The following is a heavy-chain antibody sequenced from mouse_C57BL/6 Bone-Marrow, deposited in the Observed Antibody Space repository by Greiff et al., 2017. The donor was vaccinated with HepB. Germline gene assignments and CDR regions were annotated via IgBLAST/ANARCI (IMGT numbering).Heavy chain of an antibody. D-gene: IGHD1-1*01. CDR1: GYTFTDYE. CDR3: TPTPHWYFDV. J-gene: IGHJ1*03. V-gene: IGHV1-15*01. CDR2: IDPETGGT. Sequence: VQLQQSGAELVRPGASVTLSCKASGYTFTDYEMHWVKQTPLHGLEWIGAIDPETGGTAYNQKFKGKAILTADKSSSTAYMELRSLTSEDSAVYYCTPTPHWYFDVWGTGTTVTVSS.